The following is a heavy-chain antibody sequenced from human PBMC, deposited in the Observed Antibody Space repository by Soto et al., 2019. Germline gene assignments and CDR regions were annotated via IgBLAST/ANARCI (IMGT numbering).Heavy chain of an antibody. CDR2: TRNKAHSYTT. J-gene: IGHJ4*02. CDR3: VRVHSGTYTFDY. D-gene: IGHD1-26*01. V-gene: IGHV3-72*01. CDR1: GFTFSDHY. Sequence: LRLSCAASGFTFSDHYVDWVRQAPGKGLEWVGRTRNKAHSYTTEYAASVKGRFILSRDNLKNSVSLQMNSLRTEDTAVYYCVRVHSGTYTFDYWGQGTLVTVSS.